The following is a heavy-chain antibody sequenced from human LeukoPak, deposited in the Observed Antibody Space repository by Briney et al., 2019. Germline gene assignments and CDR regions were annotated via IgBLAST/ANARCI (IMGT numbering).Heavy chain of an antibody. CDR3: ARDYRAVYGSGSPGAPSHYYYYYMDV. V-gene: IGHV3-20*04. D-gene: IGHD3-10*01. CDR1: GFTFDDYG. CDR2: INWNGGST. J-gene: IGHJ6*03. Sequence: PGGSLRLSCAASGFTFDDYGMSWVRQAPGKGLEWVSGINWNGGSTGYADSVKGRFTISRDNAKNSLYLQMNSLRAEDTALYYCARDYRAVYGSGSPGAPSHYYYYYMDVWGKGTTVTVSS.